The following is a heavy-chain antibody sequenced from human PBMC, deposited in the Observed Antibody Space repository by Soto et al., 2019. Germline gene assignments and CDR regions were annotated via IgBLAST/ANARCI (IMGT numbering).Heavy chain of an antibody. D-gene: IGHD6-19*01. V-gene: IGHV3-13*01. J-gene: IGHJ1*01. CDR2: IGTAGDT. CDR1: GFTFSSYD. CDR3: VSSGWYAIGSTAAEYFQH. Sequence: EVQLVESGGGLVQPGGSLRLSCAASGFTFSSYDMQWVRQATGKGLEWVSAIGTAGDTYYPGSVKGRFTISRENAKNSLYLQMNSLRAEDTAVYYCVSSGWYAIGSTAAEYFQHWGQGTLVTVSS.